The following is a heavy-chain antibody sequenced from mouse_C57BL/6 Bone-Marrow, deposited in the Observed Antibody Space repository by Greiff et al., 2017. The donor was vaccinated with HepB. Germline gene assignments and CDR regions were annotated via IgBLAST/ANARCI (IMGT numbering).Heavy chain of an antibody. J-gene: IGHJ2*01. D-gene: IGHD4-1*01. Sequence: EVQRVESGPGLVKPSQSLSLTCSVTGYSITSGYYWNWIRQFPGNKLEWMGYISYDGSNNYNPSLKNRISITRDTSKNQFFLKLNSVTTEDTATYYCARANWDIFDYWGQGTTLTVSS. V-gene: IGHV3-6*01. CDR2: ISYDGSN. CDR3: ARANWDIFDY. CDR1: GYSITSGYY.